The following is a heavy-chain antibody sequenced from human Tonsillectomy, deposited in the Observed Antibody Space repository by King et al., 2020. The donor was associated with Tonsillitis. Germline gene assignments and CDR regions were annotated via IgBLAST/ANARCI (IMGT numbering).Heavy chain of an antibody. CDR3: ARDIDLLAVAGNVGTGAFDI. CDR1: GFTFSSYW. Sequence: VQLVESGGGLVQPGGSLRLSCAASGFTFSSYWMSWVRQAPGKGLEWVANIKQDGSEKYYVDSVKGRFTISRDNAKNSLYLQMNSLRDEDTAVYYCARDIDLLAVAGNVGTGAFDIWGQGTMVTVSS. J-gene: IGHJ3*02. D-gene: IGHD6-19*01. CDR2: IKQDGSEK. V-gene: IGHV3-7*01.